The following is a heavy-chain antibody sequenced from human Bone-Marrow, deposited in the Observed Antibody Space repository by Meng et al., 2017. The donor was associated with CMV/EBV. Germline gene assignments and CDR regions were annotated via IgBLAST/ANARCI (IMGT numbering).Heavy chain of an antibody. Sequence: SGPTLVIPTQTLTLTCTCSGFSLSTSGVGVDWIRQPPGKALEWLALIYWNDDKRYSPSLKSRLTITKDTSKNPVVRTMTNMDPVDTATNYCAHRREYCSSTSCYPTCVDYWGQGTLVTVSS. CDR3: AHRREYCSSTSCYPTCVDY. J-gene: IGHJ4*02. CDR2: IYWNDDK. CDR1: GFSLSTSGVG. V-gene: IGHV2-5*01. D-gene: IGHD2-2*01.